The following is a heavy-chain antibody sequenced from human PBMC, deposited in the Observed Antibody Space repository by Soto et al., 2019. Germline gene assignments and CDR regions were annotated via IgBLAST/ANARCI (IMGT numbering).Heavy chain of an antibody. CDR3: ARGHSTDCSNGVCSVSYKHEMAG. CDR1: GYSFTDYH. D-gene: IGHD2-8*01. V-gene: IGHV1-2*04. CDR2: INPKSGGT. J-gene: IGHJ6*02. Sequence: ASVKVSCKASGYSFTDYHIHWVRQAPGQGLEWLGRINPKSGGTSTAQKFQGWVTMTRDRSISTVYMELTRLRSDDTAVYFCARGHSTDCSNGVCSVSYKHEMAGGGQ.